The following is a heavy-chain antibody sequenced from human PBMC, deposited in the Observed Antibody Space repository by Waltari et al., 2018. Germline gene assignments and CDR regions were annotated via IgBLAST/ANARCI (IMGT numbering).Heavy chain of an antibody. Sequence: EVQLVQSGAEVKKPGATVKISCKASGYTFTDYYMHWVQQAPGKGLEWMGRVDPEDGETIYAEKFQGRVTITADTSTDTAYMELSSLRSEDTAVYYCATDPIGPYYYDSSGPVAFDIWGQGTMVTVSS. CDR1: GYTFTDYY. D-gene: IGHD3-22*01. CDR2: VDPEDGET. CDR3: ATDPIGPYYYDSSGPVAFDI. J-gene: IGHJ3*02. V-gene: IGHV1-69-2*01.